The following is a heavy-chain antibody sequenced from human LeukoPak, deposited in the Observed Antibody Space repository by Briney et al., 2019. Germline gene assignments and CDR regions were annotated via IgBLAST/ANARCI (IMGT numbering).Heavy chain of an antibody. Sequence: PSETLSLTCTVSGGSISSYYWSWIRQPPGKGLEWIGYIYYSGSTNYTPSLKSRVTISVDTSKNQFSLKLSSVTAADTAVYYCARDRRAAAYYDYWGQGTLVTVSS. J-gene: IGHJ4*02. CDR2: IYYSGST. CDR1: GGSISSYY. V-gene: IGHV4-59*01. CDR3: ARDRRAAAYYDY. D-gene: IGHD6-13*01.